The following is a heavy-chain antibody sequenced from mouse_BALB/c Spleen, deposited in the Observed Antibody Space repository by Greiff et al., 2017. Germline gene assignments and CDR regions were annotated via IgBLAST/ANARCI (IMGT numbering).Heavy chain of an antibody. D-gene: IGHD6-1*01. V-gene: IGHV5-12-1*01. CDR1: GFAFSSYD. CDR3: AAVPGRYYFDY. Sequence: DVMLVESGGGLVKPGGSLKLSCAASGFAFSSYDMSWVRQTPGKRLEWVAYISSGGGSTYYPDTVKGRFTISRDNAKNTLYLQMSSLKSEDTAMYYCAAVPGRYYFDYWGQGTTLTVSS. CDR2: ISSGGGST. J-gene: IGHJ2*01.